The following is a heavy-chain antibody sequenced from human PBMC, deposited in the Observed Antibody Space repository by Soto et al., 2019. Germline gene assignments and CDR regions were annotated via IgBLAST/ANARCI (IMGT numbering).Heavy chain of an antibody. V-gene: IGHV1-2*04. CDR1: GYTFTGYY. J-gene: IGHJ6*02. CDR2: INPSIGGT. D-gene: IGHD6-13*01. CDR3: ARDKGIEAAGYGMDV. Sequence: ASVKVSCKASGYTFTGYYMHWVRQAPGQGLEWMGWINPSIGGTSYAQKFQGWVTMTRDTSISTAYMELSRLKSDDTAVYYCARDKGIEAAGYGMDVWGQGTTVTVSS.